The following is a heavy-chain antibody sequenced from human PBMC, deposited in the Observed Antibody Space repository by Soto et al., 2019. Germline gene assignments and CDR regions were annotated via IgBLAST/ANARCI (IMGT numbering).Heavy chain of an antibody. J-gene: IGHJ5*02. CDR3: ARDGASYSSSWYLGNWFDP. CDR1: GGTFSSYA. CDR2: IIPIFGTA. D-gene: IGHD6-13*01. V-gene: IGHV1-69*01. Sequence: SVNGSCKASGGTFSSYAISWVRQAPGQGLEWMGGIIPIFGTANYAQKFQGRVTITADESTSTAYMELSSLRSEDTAVYYCARDGASYSSSWYLGNWFDPRGQGTLVTGSS.